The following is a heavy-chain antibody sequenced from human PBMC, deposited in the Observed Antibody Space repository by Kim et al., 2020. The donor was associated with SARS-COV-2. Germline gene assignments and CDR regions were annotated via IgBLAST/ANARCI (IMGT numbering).Heavy chain of an antibody. CDR2: MSGYDGKT. D-gene: IGHD5-12*01. J-gene: IGHJ4*02. CDR1: GYTFTSYS. V-gene: IGHV1-18*01. CDR3: ASDPSGGYDY. Sequence: ASVKVSCKASGYTFTSYSISWVRQAPGQGPEWMGWMSGYDGKTHYAQTLQGRVTMTRDTSTSTAYMELTSLTYDDTAVYYCASDPSGGYDYSGQGTLVTV.